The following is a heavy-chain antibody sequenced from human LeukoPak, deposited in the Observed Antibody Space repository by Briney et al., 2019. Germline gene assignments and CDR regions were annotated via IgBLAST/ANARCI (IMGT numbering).Heavy chain of an antibody. CDR1: GGSISSTSFY. CDR2: IYYTGRT. J-gene: IGHJ4*02. Sequence: SETLSLTCSVSGGSISSTSFYGGWIRQPPGKGLEWIGTIYYTGRTYYNPSLKSRVTISVDTSKNQFSLKLTAVAAADTAVYYCTRREGMTTVLTPDSWGQGTLVTISS. CDR3: TRREGMTTVLTPDS. D-gene: IGHD4-23*01. V-gene: IGHV4-39*01.